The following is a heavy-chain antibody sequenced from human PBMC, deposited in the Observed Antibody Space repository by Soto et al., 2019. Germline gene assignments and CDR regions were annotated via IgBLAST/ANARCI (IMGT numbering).Heavy chain of an antibody. D-gene: IGHD2-2*01. CDR2: VNPDGSDT. V-gene: IGHV3-23*01. CDR1: GFSFGDSA. CDR3: AKQLGYCSTGRCYFDY. J-gene: IGHJ4*02. Sequence: GGSLRLSCAAPGFSFGDSAMSWVRQPPGKGLEWLAAVNPDGSDTFYADSVKGRFTISRDNSQNTVNLQMKSLRVEDTAIYYCAKQLGYCSTGRCYFDYWGQGTQVTVSS.